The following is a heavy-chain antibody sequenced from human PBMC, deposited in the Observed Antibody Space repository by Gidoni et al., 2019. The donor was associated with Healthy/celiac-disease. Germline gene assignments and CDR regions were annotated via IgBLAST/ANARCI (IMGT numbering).Heavy chain of an antibody. Sequence: QVQLQESGPGLVKPSETLSLTCTVPGGSISSYYWSWIRQPPGKGLEWIGYIYYSGSTNYNPSLKSRVTISVDTSKNQFSLKLSSVTAADTAVYYCARQSSSWYGGGDNWFDPWGQGTLVTVSS. V-gene: IGHV4-59*08. J-gene: IGHJ5*02. CDR2: IYYSGST. CDR1: GGSISSYY. CDR3: ARQSSSWYGGGDNWFDP. D-gene: IGHD6-13*01.